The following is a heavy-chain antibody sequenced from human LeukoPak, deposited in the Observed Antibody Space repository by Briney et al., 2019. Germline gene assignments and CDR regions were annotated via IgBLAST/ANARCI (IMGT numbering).Heavy chain of an antibody. CDR1: GFTFSSYA. CDR2: ISGSGGST. CDR3: AKDFGVRSVTYHFDY. J-gene: IGHJ4*02. V-gene: IGHV3-23*01. Sequence: PGGSLRLSCAASGFTFSSYAMSWVRQAPGKELEWVSVISGSGGSTYYADSVKGRFTISRDNSKNTLYLQMNSLRAEDTAVYYCAKDFGVRSVTYHFDYWGQGTLVTVSS. D-gene: IGHD3-10*01.